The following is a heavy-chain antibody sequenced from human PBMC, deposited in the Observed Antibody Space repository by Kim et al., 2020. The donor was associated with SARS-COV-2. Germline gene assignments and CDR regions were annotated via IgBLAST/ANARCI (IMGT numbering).Heavy chain of an antibody. V-gene: IGHV4-34*01. D-gene: IGHD4-17*01. Sequence: SETLSLTCTVYGGSFSGYYWSWTRQPPGKGLEWIGEINHSGSTNYNPSLKSRVTTSVDTSKNQFSLKLSSVTAADTAAYYCARGPYDYGDYGAFDIWGQG. J-gene: IGHJ3*02. CDR3: ARGPYDYGDYGAFDI. CDR2: INHSGST. CDR1: GGSFSGYY.